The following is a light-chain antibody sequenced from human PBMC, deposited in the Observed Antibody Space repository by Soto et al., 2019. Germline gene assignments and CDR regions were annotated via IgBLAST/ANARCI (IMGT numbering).Light chain of an antibody. CDR3: QQYGSSPYT. J-gene: IGKJ2*01. V-gene: IGKV3-20*01. Sequence: EIVLTQSPGALSLSPGERATLSCRASQSFSSSYLAWYQQKPGQAPRLLIYGASSRATGIPDRFRGSGSGTDFTLSISRVEPEDFAVYYCQQYGSSPYTFGQGTKLEIK. CDR2: GAS. CDR1: QSFSSSY.